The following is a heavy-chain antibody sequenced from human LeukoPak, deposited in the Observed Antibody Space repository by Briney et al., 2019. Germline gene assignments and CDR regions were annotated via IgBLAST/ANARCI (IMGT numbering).Heavy chain of an antibody. J-gene: IGHJ4*02. D-gene: IGHD3-22*01. CDR3: ATLDFYYDSSGRPLPPD. V-gene: IGHV1-24*01. CDR2: FDREDDEP. Sequence: ASVKVSCKVSGYTLSDFSMHWVRQVPGKGLEWLGGFDREDDEPIYAQKFQGRVRMTGDTSTDTAYMELSALRSEDTAVYYCATLDFYYDSSGRPLPPDWGQGTLVTVSS. CDR1: GYTLSDFS.